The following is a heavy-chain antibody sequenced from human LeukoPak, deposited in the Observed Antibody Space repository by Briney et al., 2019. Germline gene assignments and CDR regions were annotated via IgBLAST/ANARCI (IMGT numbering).Heavy chain of an antibody. Sequence: GGSLRLSCAASGFTFSSYAMSWVRQAPGKGLEWVSAISGSGGSTYYADSVKGRFTISRDNSRNTLYLQMNSLRAEDTAVYYCAKDIVVVTAIPAPVWGQGTLVTVSS. CDR1: GFTFSSYA. CDR3: AKDIVVVTAIPAPV. V-gene: IGHV3-23*01. CDR2: ISGSGGST. J-gene: IGHJ4*02. D-gene: IGHD2-21*02.